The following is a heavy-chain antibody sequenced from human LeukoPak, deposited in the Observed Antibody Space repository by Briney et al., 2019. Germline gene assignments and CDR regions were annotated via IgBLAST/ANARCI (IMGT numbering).Heavy chain of an antibody. Sequence: ASVKVSCKASGYTFTNYGISWVRQAPGQGLEWMGWISANNGNRNYAQKLQDRVSMTTDTSTSTAYMELRSLRSDDTAVYYCARARGRLAKYYFDYWGQGTLVTVSS. CDR3: ARARGRLAKYYFDY. CDR2: ISANNGNR. J-gene: IGHJ4*02. CDR1: GYTFTNYG. D-gene: IGHD3-16*01. V-gene: IGHV1-18*01.